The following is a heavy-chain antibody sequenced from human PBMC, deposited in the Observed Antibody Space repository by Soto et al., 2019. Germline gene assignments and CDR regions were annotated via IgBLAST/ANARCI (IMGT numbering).Heavy chain of an antibody. CDR3: ARDLTQVLVVAATTYYYYYGMDV. J-gene: IGHJ6*02. Sequence: ASVKVSCKASGYTFTSYGISWVRQAPGQGLEWMGWISAYNGNTNYAQKLQGRVTMTTDTSTSTAYMELRSLRSDDTAVYYCARDLTQVLVVAATTYYYYYGMDVWGQGTTVTVSS. D-gene: IGHD2-15*01. CDR1: GYTFTSYG. CDR2: ISAYNGNT. V-gene: IGHV1-18*01.